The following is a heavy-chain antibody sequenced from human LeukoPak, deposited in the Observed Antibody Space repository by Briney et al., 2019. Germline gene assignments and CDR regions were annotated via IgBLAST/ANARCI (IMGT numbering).Heavy chain of an antibody. Sequence: GGSLRLSCAASGFTFSGSWMTWVRQAPGKGLELVANINQGGSEKNYADSVKGRFTISRDNAKNSLYLQMNSLRAEDTAVYYCARDRRKYSGRPGDYFDYWGQGTLVTVSS. V-gene: IGHV3-7*01. CDR1: GFTFSGSW. CDR3: ARDRRKYSGRPGDYFDY. CDR2: INQGGSEK. D-gene: IGHD6-13*01. J-gene: IGHJ4*02.